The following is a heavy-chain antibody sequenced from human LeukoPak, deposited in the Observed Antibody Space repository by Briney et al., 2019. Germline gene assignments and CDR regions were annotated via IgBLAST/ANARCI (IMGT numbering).Heavy chain of an antibody. D-gene: IGHD6-6*01. V-gene: IGHV3-11*04. J-gene: IGHJ1*01. CDR2: ISSSGFTT. CDR1: GFTFSDYY. Sequence: GGSLRLSCAASGFTFSDYYMSWIRQAPGKGLEWVSYISSSGFTTHYADSVKGRFTISRDNAKNSLYLQMNSLRAEDTAVYYCARDTNSYSSSSHSAYFQHWGQGTLVTVSS. CDR3: ARDTNSYSSSSHSAYFQH.